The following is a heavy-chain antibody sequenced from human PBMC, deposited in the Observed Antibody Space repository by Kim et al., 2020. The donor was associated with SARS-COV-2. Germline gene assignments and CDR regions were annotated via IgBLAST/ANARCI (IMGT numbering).Heavy chain of an antibody. D-gene: IGHD3-10*01. CDR3: TSRGLGRGGYYYGMDV. Sequence: SVKGRCTISRDDSKNTAYLQMHSLKTEDTAVYYCTSRGLGRGGYYYGMDVWGQGTTVTVSS. V-gene: IGHV3-73*01. J-gene: IGHJ6*02.